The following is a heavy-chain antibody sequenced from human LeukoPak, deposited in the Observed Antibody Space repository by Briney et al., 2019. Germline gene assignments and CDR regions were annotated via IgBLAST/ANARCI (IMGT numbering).Heavy chain of an antibody. V-gene: IGHV3-74*03. CDR3: ARSTGTPAAIYYYYMDV. CDR1: GFTFSSHW. J-gene: IGHJ6*03. D-gene: IGHD2-2*01. CDR2: INGDGSNT. Sequence: GGSLRLSCAASGFTFSSHWMHWVRQAPGKGLVWVSRINGDGSNTTYADSVKGRFTISRDNSKNTLYLQMNSLRAEDTAVYYCARSTGTPAAIYYYYMDVWGKGTTVTVSS.